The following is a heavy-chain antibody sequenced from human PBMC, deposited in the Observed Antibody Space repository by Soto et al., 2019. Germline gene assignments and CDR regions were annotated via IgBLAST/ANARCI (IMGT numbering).Heavy chain of an antibody. Sequence: SVKVSCKASGFTFTSSAVQWVRQARGQRLEWIGWIVVGSGNTNYAQKFQERVTITRDMSTSTAYMELSSLRSEDTAVYYCAAGSGSYYWFDPWGQGTLVTVPQ. J-gene: IGHJ5*02. CDR2: IVVGSGNT. V-gene: IGHV1-58*01. CDR1: GFTFTSSA. D-gene: IGHD1-26*01. CDR3: AAGSGSYYWFDP.